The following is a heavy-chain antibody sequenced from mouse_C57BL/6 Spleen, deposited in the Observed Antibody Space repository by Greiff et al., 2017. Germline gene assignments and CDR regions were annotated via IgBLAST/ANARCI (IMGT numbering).Heavy chain of an antibody. CDR3: ARGSIYYGNYGGYFDV. CDR2: ISSGGSYT. Sequence: DVMLVESGGDLVKPGGSLKLSCAASGFTFSSYGMSWVRQTPDKRLEWVATISSGGSYTYYPDSVKGRFTISRDNAKNTLYLQMSSLKSEDTAMYYCARGSIYYGNYGGYFDVWGTGTTVTVSS. J-gene: IGHJ1*03. CDR1: GFTFSSYG. D-gene: IGHD2-1*01. V-gene: IGHV5-6*02.